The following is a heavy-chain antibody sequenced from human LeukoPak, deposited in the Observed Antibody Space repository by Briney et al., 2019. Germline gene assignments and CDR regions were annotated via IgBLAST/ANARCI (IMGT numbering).Heavy chain of an antibody. CDR2: IYYSGST. V-gene: IGHV4-59*01. J-gene: IGHJ4*02. Sequence: SETLSLTCTVSGGSISSCYWSWIRQPPGKGQEWIGYIYYSGSTNYNPSLKSRVTISVDTSKNQFSLKLSSVTAADTAVYDCARDRYYYDSSGYSLFDYWGQGTLVTVSS. CDR3: ARDRYYYDSSGYSLFDY. D-gene: IGHD3-22*01. CDR1: GGSISSCY.